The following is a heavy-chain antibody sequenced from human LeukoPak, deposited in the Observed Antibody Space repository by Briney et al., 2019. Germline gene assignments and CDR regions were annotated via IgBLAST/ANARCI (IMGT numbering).Heavy chain of an antibody. Sequence: SETLSLTCTVSGGAISSYYWGWIRQPPGKGLEWIGSIYYSGSTYYNPSLKSRVTISVDTSKNQFSLKLSSVTAADTAVYYCARSNPRDGYNYDFDYWGQGTLVTVSS. J-gene: IGHJ4*02. D-gene: IGHD5-24*01. CDR1: GGAISSYY. V-gene: IGHV4-39*07. CDR3: ARSNPRDGYNYDFDY. CDR2: IYYSGST.